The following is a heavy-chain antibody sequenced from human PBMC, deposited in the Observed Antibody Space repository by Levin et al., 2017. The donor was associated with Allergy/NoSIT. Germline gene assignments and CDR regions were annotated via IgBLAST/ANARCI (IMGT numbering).Heavy chain of an antibody. CDR1: GFGFSAYH. J-gene: IGHJ4*02. Sequence: GGSLRLSCAASGFGFSAYHMHWVRQVSGKGLEWVSGIGSAGDTYYVDSVKGRFTISRENAKDSLWLQMSSLRVGDTAVYYCARGKCSGGSCYYFDYWGQGTLVTVSS. CDR3: ARGKCSGGSCYYFDY. D-gene: IGHD2-15*01. CDR2: IGSAGDT. V-gene: IGHV3-13*01.